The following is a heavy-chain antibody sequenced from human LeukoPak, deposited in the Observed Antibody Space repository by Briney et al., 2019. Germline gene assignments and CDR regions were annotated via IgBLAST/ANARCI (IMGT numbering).Heavy chain of an antibody. J-gene: IGHJ4*02. D-gene: IGHD3-22*01. CDR1: GFTFSGYW. CDR3: ALDYDTSGYSH. CDR2: IKQDGSEK. Sequence: GGSLRLSCAASGFTFSGYWMGWVRQAPGKGLEWVANIKQDGSEKSYVESVKGRSTISRDNAKNSLYLQMNSLRAEDTAVYYCALDYDTSGYSHWGQGALVTVSS. V-gene: IGHV3-7*01.